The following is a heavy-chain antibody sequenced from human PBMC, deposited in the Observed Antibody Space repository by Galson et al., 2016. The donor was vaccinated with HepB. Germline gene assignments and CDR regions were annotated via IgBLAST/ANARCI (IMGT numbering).Heavy chain of an antibody. CDR3: TRDTFGSGTYPDHFDL. CDR2: INSASSRR. V-gene: IGHV3-48*02. J-gene: IGHJ4*02. CDR1: GFTLGSYN. D-gene: IGHD3-10*01. Sequence: SLRLSCAASGFTLGSYNMNWVRQTPGKGLEWLSYINSASSRRQYADTVKGRFTISRDNARNSLFLQMNSLRDDDSAMNYCTRDTFGSGTYPDHFDLWGQGTQVTVSS.